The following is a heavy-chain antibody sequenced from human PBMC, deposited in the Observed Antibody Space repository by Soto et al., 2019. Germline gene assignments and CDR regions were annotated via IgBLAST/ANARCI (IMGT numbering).Heavy chain of an antibody. CDR1: GFTFSSYG. D-gene: IGHD3-10*01. Sequence: GGSLRLSCAASGFTFSSYGMHWVRQAPGKGLEWVAVIWYDGSNKYYADSVKGRFTISRDNSKNTLYLQMNSLRAEDTAVYYWAREITMVRGVRHNWFDPWGQGTLVTVSS. V-gene: IGHV3-33*01. J-gene: IGHJ5*02. CDR3: AREITMVRGVRHNWFDP. CDR2: IWYDGSNK.